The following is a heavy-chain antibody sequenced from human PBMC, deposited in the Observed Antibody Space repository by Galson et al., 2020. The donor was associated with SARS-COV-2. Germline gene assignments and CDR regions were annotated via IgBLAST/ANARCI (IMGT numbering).Heavy chain of an antibody. J-gene: IGHJ4*02. CDR2: IYYSGST. D-gene: IGHD3-10*01. V-gene: IGHV4-39*07. CDR1: GGSISSSSYY. Sequence: APETLSLTCTVSGGSISSSSYYWGWLRHPPGKGLEWIWSIYYSGSTYYNPSLKSRVTISVDTSKNQFSLKLSSVTAAATAVYYCARVPVLLWFGELSFTEYYFDNWGQGTLGTVSS. CDR3: ARVPVLLWFGELSFTEYYFDN.